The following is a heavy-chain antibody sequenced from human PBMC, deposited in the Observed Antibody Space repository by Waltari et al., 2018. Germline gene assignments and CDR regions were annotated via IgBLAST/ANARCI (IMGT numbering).Heavy chain of an antibody. CDR1: GGSISSYH. D-gene: IGHD3-10*01. J-gene: IGHJ4*02. V-gene: IGHV4-59*01. CDR2: IYYSGGT. Sequence: QAQLQESGAGLVKPSETLSLTCTVSGGSISSYHWSWLRQPPGKGLEWVGYIYYSGGTNTNPTLESRVTISVDTSENQFSLKLSSVTAADTAVYYCARFRPNCGSGSFLDYWGQGTLVTVSS. CDR3: ARFRPNCGSGSFLDY.